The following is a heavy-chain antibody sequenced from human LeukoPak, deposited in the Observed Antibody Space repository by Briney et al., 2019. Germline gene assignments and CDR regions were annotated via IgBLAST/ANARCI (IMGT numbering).Heavy chain of an antibody. Sequence: SGTLSLTCGVSGGSISNTNWWSWVRQPPGQGLEWIGEISLSGLTNYNPSLKSRVTVSLDKSKNHLSLKLNSVTAADTAVYYCARWDSGSYFLDYWGQGTLVTVSS. CDR1: GGSISNTNW. J-gene: IGHJ4*02. CDR2: ISLSGLT. CDR3: ARWDSGSYFLDY. D-gene: IGHD1-26*01. V-gene: IGHV4-4*02.